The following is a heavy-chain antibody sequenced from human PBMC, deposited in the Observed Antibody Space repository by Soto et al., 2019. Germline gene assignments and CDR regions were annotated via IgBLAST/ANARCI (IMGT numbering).Heavy chain of an antibody. V-gene: IGHV4-59*12. D-gene: IGHD3-22*01. J-gene: IGHJ4*02. CDR3: ARGRGYDSSGYYLDY. CDR1: GGSISSYY. Sequence: SETLSLTCTVSGGSISSYYWSWIRQPPGKGLEWIGYIYYSGSTNYNPSLKSRVTISVDTSKNQFSLKLSSVTAADTAVYYCARGRGYDSSGYYLDYWGQGTLVTVSS. CDR2: IYYSGST.